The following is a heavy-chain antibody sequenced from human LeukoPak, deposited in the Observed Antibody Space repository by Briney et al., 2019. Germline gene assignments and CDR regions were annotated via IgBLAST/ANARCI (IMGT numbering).Heavy chain of an antibody. V-gene: IGHV1-24*01. Sequence: ASVKVSCKVSGYTLTELSMHWVRQAPGKGLEWMGGFDPEDGETIYAQKFQGRVTTTEDTSTDTAYMELSSLRSEDTAVYYCATSPVTMVRGVISLHYYFDYWGQGTLVTVSS. CDR1: GYTLTELS. D-gene: IGHD3-10*01. CDR2: FDPEDGET. CDR3: ATSPVTMVRGVISLHYYFDY. J-gene: IGHJ4*02.